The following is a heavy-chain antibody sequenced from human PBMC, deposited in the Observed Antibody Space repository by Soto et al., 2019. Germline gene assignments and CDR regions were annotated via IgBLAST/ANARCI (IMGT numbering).Heavy chain of an antibody. D-gene: IGHD2-8*02. CDR2: VHNNGSP. CDR1: GFTFSTYA. J-gene: IGHJ4*02. CDR3: ASTPLVATWSLGVDY. Sequence: EVQVLESGGGLVQPGGSLRLSCETSGFTFSTYAMNWVRQAPGKGLEWVSGVHNNGSPYYADSVKGRFTVSRDNSRNTLFLQMDGLRAEDSAVYYCASTPLVATWSLGVDYWGPGTLVAVSS. V-gene: IGHV3-23*01.